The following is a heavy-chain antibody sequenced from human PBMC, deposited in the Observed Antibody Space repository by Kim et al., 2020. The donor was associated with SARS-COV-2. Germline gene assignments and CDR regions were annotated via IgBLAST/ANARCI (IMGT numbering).Heavy chain of an antibody. CDR2: ISGSGVNT. CDR1: GFTFTSYA. CDR3: AKPLRGSWKDAFDI. Sequence: GVSLRLSCAASGFTFTSYAMSWVRQAPGKGLEWVSTISGSGVNTYYADSVKGRFTISRDNSKNTLYMQMNSLRAEDTAVYYCAKPLRGSWKDAFDIWGQGTMVTVSS. D-gene: IGHD6-13*01. J-gene: IGHJ3*02. V-gene: IGHV3-23*01.